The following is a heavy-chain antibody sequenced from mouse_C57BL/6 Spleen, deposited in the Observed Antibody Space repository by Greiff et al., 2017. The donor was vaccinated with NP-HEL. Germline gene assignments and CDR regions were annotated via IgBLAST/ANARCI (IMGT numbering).Heavy chain of an antibody. Sequence: EVQLQQSGPELVKPGASVKMSCKASGYTFTDYNMHWVKQSHGKSLEWIGNINPNNGGTSYNQKFKGKATLTVNKSSSTAYMELRSLTSEDSAVYYCARLGGPRAWFAYWGQGTLVTVSA. V-gene: IGHV1-22*01. CDR3: ARLGGPRAWFAY. CDR2: INPNNGGT. D-gene: IGHD4-1*01. CDR1: GYTFTDYN. J-gene: IGHJ3*01.